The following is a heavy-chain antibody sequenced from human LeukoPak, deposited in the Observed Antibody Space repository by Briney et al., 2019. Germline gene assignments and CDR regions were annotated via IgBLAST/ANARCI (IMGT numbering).Heavy chain of an antibody. J-gene: IGHJ4*02. CDR1: GGTSNSHA. CDR2: IIPNLGTT. D-gene: IGHD3-22*01. Sequence: GASVKVSCKASGGTSNSHAISRVRQAPGQGLEWMGRIIPNLGTTNRAQNFQDRATLTADKSTNTAYMELTSLTSDDTAVYYCATTNDGGGYQWGDFFDFWGQGTLVTVSS. V-gene: IGHV1-69*04. CDR3: ATTNDGGGYQWGDFFDF.